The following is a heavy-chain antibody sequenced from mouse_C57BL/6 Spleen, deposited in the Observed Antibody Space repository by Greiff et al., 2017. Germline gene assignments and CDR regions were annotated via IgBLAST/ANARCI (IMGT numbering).Heavy chain of an antibody. V-gene: IGHV1-72*01. D-gene: IGHD2-1*01. CDR1: GYTFTSYW. CDR3: AKEEGLYYDYAMDY. Sequence: QVHVKQPGAELVKPGASVKLSCKASGYTFTSYWMHWVKQRPGRGLEWIGRIDPNSGGTKYNEKFKSKATLTVDKPSSTAYMQLSSLTSEDSAVYYCAKEEGLYYDYAMDYWGQGTSVTVSS. J-gene: IGHJ4*01. CDR2: IDPNSGGT.